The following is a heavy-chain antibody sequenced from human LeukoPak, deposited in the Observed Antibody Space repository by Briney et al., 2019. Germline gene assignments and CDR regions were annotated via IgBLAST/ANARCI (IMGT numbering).Heavy chain of an antibody. Sequence: SETLSLTCAVSGYSISSGYYWSWIRQPAGKGLEWIGRIYTSGSTNYNPSLKSRVTMSVDTSKNQFSLKLSSVTAADTAVYYCARAWGDGYNFAYYYYMDVWGKGTTVTVSS. J-gene: IGHJ6*03. CDR2: IYTSGST. CDR3: ARAWGDGYNFAYYYYMDV. D-gene: IGHD5-24*01. CDR1: GYSISSGYY. V-gene: IGHV4-4*07.